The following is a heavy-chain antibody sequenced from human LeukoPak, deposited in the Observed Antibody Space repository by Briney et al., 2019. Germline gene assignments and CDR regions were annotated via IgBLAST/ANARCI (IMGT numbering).Heavy chain of an antibody. CDR3: ARVPGVYFDFSIGFGSGWFDP. D-gene: IGHD3-3*01. J-gene: IGHJ5*02. Sequence: KASETLSLTCFVSGYPINIDYSWGWIRQSPGQGLEWIGVISPKGITYYNPSLRGRVSISPDTSKNQFSLRLSSMTATDTAMYYCARVPGVYFDFSIGFGSGWFDPWGQGILVTVSS. CDR1: GYPINIDYS. CDR2: ISPKGIT. V-gene: IGHV4-38-2*02.